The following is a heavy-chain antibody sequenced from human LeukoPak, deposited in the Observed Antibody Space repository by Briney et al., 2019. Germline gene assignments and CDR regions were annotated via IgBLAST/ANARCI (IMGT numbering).Heavy chain of an antibody. D-gene: IGHD3-3*01. CDR1: GYTFTGYY. CDR2: INPNSGGT. V-gene: IGHV1-2*02. Sequence: ASVKVSCKASGYTFTGYYMHWVRQAPGQGLEWMGWINPNSGGTNYAQKFQGRVTVTRDTSISTAYMELRRLKSDDTAVYYCARDFIGFWSGFDYWGQGTLVTVSS. J-gene: IGHJ4*02. CDR3: ARDFIGFWSGFDY.